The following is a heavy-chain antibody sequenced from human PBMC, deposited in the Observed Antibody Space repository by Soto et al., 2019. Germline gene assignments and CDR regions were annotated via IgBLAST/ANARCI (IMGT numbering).Heavy chain of an antibody. Sequence: QVQLVQSGAEVKKPESSVRVSSKAPGATFNSYAITWVRQPPGQGLEWMGGTILMFGTTNYAEKFQGRVTISADESTNTAYMELSSLRSEDTAVYYCTRCGIRYHSIGYYLGIDGMDVWGQGTTVIVSS. CDR2: TILMFGTT. J-gene: IGHJ6*02. D-gene: IGHD3-22*01. CDR3: TRCGIRYHSIGYYLGIDGMDV. CDR1: GATFNSYA. V-gene: IGHV1-69*12.